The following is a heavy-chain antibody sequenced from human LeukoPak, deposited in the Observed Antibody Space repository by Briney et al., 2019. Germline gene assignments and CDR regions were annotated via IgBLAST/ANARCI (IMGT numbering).Heavy chain of an antibody. CDR1: GFTFSSYA. V-gene: IGHV3-23*01. Sequence: GGSLRLSCAASGFTFSSYAMSWVRQAPGEGLEWVSAISGSGGSTYYADSVKGRFTISRDNSKNTLYLQMNSLRAEDTAVYYCAKSSPGVVLMVYATTDDAFDIWGQGTMVTVSS. CDR3: AKSSPGVVLMVYATTDDAFDI. CDR2: ISGSGGST. D-gene: IGHD2-8*01. J-gene: IGHJ3*02.